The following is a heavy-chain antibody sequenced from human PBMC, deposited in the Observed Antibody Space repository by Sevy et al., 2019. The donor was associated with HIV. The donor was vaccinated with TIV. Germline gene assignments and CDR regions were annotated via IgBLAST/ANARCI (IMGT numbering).Heavy chain of an antibody. D-gene: IGHD3-9*01. CDR2: IIWTSSSI. V-gene: IGHV3-9*01. CDR1: GFTFDDYA. J-gene: IGHJ4*02. CDR3: AKDLPDYDILTGYPGAFDY. Sequence: GGSLRLSCAASGFTFDDYALHWVRQAPGKGLEWVSGIIWTSSSIGYADSMKGQFTITRDNAKNSLYLKMNSLRAEDTALYYCAKDLPDYDILTGYPGAFDYWGQGTLVTVSS.